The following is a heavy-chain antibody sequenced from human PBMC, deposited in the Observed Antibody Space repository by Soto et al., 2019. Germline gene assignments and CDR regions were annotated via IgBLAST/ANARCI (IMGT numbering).Heavy chain of an antibody. CDR1: GFTFSTYS. V-gene: IGHV3-21*02. J-gene: IGHJ4*02. CDR2: ITTSSSFR. D-gene: IGHD2-15*01. CDR3: ARDLGVALATLTLDS. Sequence: EVQLVESGGGLVKPGGSLRLSCVASGFTFSTYSMNWVRQAPGKGLEWVADITTSSSFRFYADSMKGRFTISRDDAKNSLYLQMNGLRVEDTGVYYCARDLGVALATLTLDSWGQGTLVTVSS.